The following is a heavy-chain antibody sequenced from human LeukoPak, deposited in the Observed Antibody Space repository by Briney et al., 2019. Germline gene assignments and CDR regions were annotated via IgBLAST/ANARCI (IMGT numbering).Heavy chain of an antibody. CDR1: GGSISSSSYY. J-gene: IGHJ5*02. V-gene: IGHV4-39*07. CDR3: ARDLFGKYYYDSSGSVRFDP. D-gene: IGHD3-22*01. CDR2: IYYSGST. Sequence: PSETLSLTCTVSGGSISSSSYYWGWIRQPPGKGLEWIGSIYYSGSTYYNPSRKSRLTISVDTSKNQFSLKLSSVTAADTAVYYCARDLFGKYYYDSSGSVRFDPWGQGTLVTVSS.